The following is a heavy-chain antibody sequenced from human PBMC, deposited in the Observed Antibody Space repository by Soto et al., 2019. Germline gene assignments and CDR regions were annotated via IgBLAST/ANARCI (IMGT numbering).Heavy chain of an antibody. V-gene: IGHV4-39*01. CDR2: IYSSGST. Sequence: QLQLQESGPGLVKPSETLSLTCTVSGGSISSSSYYWGWIRQPPGKGLEWIGSIYSSGSTYYNPSLKSRVTISVDTSKNQFSLKLSSVTAADTAAYYCARHTPAISISDHWGQGTLVTVSS. CDR1: GGSISSSSYY. D-gene: IGHD2-15*01. CDR3: ARHTPAISISDH. J-gene: IGHJ4*02.